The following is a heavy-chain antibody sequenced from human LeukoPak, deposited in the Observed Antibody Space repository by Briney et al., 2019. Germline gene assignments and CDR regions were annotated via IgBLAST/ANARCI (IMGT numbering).Heavy chain of an antibody. J-gene: IGHJ6*02. CDR3: ARGSLRYYYDSSGLRGYYYYGMDV. D-gene: IGHD3-22*01. Sequence: PSETLSLTCAVYGGSFSGYYWSWIRQPPGKGLEWIGEINHSGSTNYNPSLKSRVTISVDTSKNQFSLKLSSVTAADTAVYHCARGSLRYYYDSSGLRGYYYYGMDVWGQGTTVTVSS. CDR1: GGSFSGYY. CDR2: INHSGST. V-gene: IGHV4-34*01.